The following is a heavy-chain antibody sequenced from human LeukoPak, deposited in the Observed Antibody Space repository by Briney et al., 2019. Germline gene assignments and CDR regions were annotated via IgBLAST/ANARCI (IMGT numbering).Heavy chain of an antibody. J-gene: IGHJ5*02. CDR1: GYTLTELS. CDR3: ATTPAAMSAWFDP. V-gene: IGHV1-24*01. D-gene: IGHD2-2*01. CDR2: FDPEDGET. Sequence: GASVKVSCKVSGYTLTELSMHWVRQAPGKGREWMGGFDPEDGETIYAQKFQGRVTMTEDTSTDTAYMELSSLRSEDTAVYYCATTPAAMSAWFDPWGQGTLVTVSS.